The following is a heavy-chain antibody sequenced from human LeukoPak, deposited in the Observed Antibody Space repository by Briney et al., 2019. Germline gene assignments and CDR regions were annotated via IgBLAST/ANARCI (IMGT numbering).Heavy chain of an antibody. D-gene: IGHD5-24*01. CDR1: GFTFSSYG. CDR2: IWHDGSAE. Sequence: GGSLRLSCAVSGFTFSSYGMYGVRHAPGKGLEGLAVIWHDGSAEFYADAVRGRFTISRDDSRNTVYLQMTSLRAEDTALYYCARDSRGGWSGYFDLWGQGTLVTVSS. J-gene: IGHJ4*02. CDR3: ARDSRGGWSGYFDL. V-gene: IGHV3-33*07.